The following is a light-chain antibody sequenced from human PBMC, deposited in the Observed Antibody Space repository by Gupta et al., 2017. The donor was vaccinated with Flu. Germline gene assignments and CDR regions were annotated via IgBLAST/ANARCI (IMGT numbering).Light chain of an antibody. J-gene: IGLJ3*02. CDR1: SGNIASNF. CDR2: EDD. V-gene: IGLV6-57*03. CDR3: QSFDASTWV. Sequence: NFMLPQPHSVSESPGKPVTISCPRSSGNIASNFMQWYQQRPGSAPTTVIYEDDQRPSGVPDRFSGSIDSSSNSASLTISGLKTEDEADYYCQSFDASTWVFGGGTKLTVL.